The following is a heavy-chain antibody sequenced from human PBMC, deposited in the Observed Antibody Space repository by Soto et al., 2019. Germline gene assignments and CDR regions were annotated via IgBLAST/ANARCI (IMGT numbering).Heavy chain of an antibody. V-gene: IGHV1-69*01. CDR1: GGTFDNFI. CDR3: ARNGTYSSSLSQYSGMDV. Sequence: QVQLVQSGAEVKEPGSSVRVSCKAFGGTFDNFIMNWVRQTPGQGLEWMGGIVPMLGTPTYAEKFKGRVTISATGSTSTMYMEVTSLRSEDTAIYYCARNGTYSSSLSQYSGMDVWGQGTTVTVSS. J-gene: IGHJ6*02. CDR2: IVPMLGTP. D-gene: IGHD1-26*01.